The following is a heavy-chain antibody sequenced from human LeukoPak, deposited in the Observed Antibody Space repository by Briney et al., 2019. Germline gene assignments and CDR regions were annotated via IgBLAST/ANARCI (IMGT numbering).Heavy chain of an antibody. CDR2: INPNSGGT. V-gene: IGHV1-2*02. J-gene: IGHJ4*02. CDR1: GYTFTXYY. D-gene: IGHD3-3*01. Sequence: GAXVKVSCKASGYTFTXYYMHWVRQAPGQGLEWMGWINPNSGGTNYAQKFQGRVTMTRDTSISTAYMELSRLRSDDTAVYYCARNYYDFWSGYYTPDYWGQGTLVTVSS. CDR3: ARNYYDFWSGYYTPDY.